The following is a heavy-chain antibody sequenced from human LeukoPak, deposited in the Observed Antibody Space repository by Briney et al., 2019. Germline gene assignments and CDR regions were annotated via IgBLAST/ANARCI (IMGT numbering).Heavy chain of an antibody. CDR3: AKLIGSSWSFDY. Sequence: GGSLRLSCAASGFTFTSYAMNWVRQAPGKGLEWVSTISGSGSSTYYVDSVKGRFTISRDNSKNTLYLQMNSLRAEDTAVYYCAKLIGSSWSFDYWGQGTLVTVSS. CDR2: ISGSGSST. CDR1: GFTFTSYA. J-gene: IGHJ4*02. V-gene: IGHV3-23*01. D-gene: IGHD6-13*01.